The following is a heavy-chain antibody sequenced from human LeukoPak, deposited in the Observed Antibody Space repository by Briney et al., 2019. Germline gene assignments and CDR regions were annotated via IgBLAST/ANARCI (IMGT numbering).Heavy chain of an antibody. CDR1: GGSISTSNYY. D-gene: IGHD5-12*01. CDR2: IFYSGST. V-gene: IGHV4-39*07. CDR3: ARDGYYDYFWYGFDP. J-gene: IGHJ5*02. Sequence: SETLSLTCTVSGGSISTSNYYWGWIRQPPGKGLEWIGNIFYSGSTYYSPSVKSRVTISLDTSRNQFSLKLSSVTAADTAVYYCARDGYYDYFWYGFDPWGQGTLVTVSS.